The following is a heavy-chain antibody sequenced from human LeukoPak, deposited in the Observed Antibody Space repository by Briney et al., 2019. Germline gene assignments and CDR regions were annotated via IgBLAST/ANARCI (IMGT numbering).Heavy chain of an antibody. D-gene: IGHD2-2*02. CDR3: ASILYG. CDR2: FSSGGRT. V-gene: IGHV3-53*01. Sequence: GGSLRLSCAASGFTVSTYSMSWVRQAPGKGLEWVATFSSGGRTSYADSEKGRFTISRDTSQNTVFLQMNSLRDEDTALYYCASILYGWGQGTLVTVSS. CDR1: GFTVSTYS. J-gene: IGHJ4*02.